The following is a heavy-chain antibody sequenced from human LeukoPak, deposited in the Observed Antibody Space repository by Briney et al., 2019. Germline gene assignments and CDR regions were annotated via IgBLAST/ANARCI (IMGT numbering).Heavy chain of an antibody. J-gene: IGHJ4*02. V-gene: IGHV3-23*01. Sequence: PGGFLRLSCAASGFIFSHYGMNWVRQAPGKGLEWVSGITSRSTTYYADSVKGRFTISRDNSKNMVWLQINSPTAEDTATYYCAKDGNWARFEDWGQGTLVTVSS. CDR3: AKDGNWARFED. CDR2: ITSRSTT. D-gene: IGHD7-27*01. CDR1: GFIFSHYG.